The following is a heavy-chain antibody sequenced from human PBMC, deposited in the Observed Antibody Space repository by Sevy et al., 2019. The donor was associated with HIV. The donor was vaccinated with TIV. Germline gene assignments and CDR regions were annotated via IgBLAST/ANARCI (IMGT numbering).Heavy chain of an antibody. CDR3: ARGGGRGTTVVIPRYYFDY. D-gene: IGHD4-17*01. CDR2: IKQDGREK. V-gene: IGHV3-7*01. J-gene: IGHJ4*02. CDR1: GFSFSSYW. Sequence: GGSLRLSCAVSGFSFSSYWMNWVRQAPGKGLEWVASIKQDGREKYYVDSVKGRFTISRDNAKNSLYLRMNSLRAEDTAVYYCARGGGRGTTVVIPRYYFDYWGQGTLVTVSS.